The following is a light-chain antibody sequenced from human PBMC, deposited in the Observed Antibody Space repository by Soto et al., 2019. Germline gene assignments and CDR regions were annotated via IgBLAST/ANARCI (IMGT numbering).Light chain of an antibody. CDR3: QQGKTFPFT. Sequence: QMTQSPSSVSASVGDTVTLSCQTSHGVSGWLASYQQKPGKAPTPLIYTVSNLQSWVPSRFSGSGYGTDFSLTITNMQPEDFATYFCQQGKTFPFTFGPGTKVEVK. V-gene: IGKV1-12*01. J-gene: IGKJ3*01. CDR2: TVS. CDR1: HGVSGW.